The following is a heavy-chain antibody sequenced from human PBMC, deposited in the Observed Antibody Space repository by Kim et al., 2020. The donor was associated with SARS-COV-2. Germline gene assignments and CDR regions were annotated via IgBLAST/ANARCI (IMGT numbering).Heavy chain of an antibody. J-gene: IGHJ4*02. V-gene: IGHV1-3*04. Sequence: GKVSCKASGYTFMNYVMHWVRQAPGQRLEWMGLISIGNDNTKYSQKVQGRVTITRDRSASTAYMELTSLRSEDTAVYYCARGSGWAFDYWGQGTLVTV. CDR3: ARGSGWAFDY. CDR1: GYTFMNYV. CDR2: ISIGNDNT. D-gene: IGHD6-19*01.